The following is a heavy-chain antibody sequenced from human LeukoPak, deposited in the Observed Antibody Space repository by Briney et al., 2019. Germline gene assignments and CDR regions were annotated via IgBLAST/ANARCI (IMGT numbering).Heavy chain of an antibody. CDR1: GGTFSSYA. Sequence: SVKVSCKASGGTFSSYAISWVRQAPGQGLEWMGGIIPIFGTANYAQKFQGRVTITADESTSTAYMELSSLRSEDTAVYYCAAERDIVGATKPPIWYFDLWGRGTLVTVSS. CDR2: IIPIFGTA. D-gene: IGHD1-26*01. J-gene: IGHJ2*01. V-gene: IGHV1-69*13. CDR3: AAERDIVGATKPPIWYFDL.